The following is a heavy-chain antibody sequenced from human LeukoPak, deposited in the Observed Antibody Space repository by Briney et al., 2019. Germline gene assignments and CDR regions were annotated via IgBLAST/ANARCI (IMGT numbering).Heavy chain of an antibody. CDR3: ARGRDGYNYNY. V-gene: IGHV4-59*01. J-gene: IGHJ4*02. CDR1: GGSISSYY. Sequence: SETLSLXCTVSGGSISSYYWSWIRQPPGKGLEWIGYIYYSGSTNYNPSLKSRVTISVDTSKNQFSLKLSSVTAADTAVYYCARGRDGYNYNYWGQGTLVTVSS. D-gene: IGHD5-24*01. CDR2: IYYSGST.